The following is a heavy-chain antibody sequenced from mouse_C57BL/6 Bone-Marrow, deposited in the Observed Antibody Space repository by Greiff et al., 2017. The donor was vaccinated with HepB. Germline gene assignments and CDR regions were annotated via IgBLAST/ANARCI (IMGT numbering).Heavy chain of an antibody. D-gene: IGHD2-4*01. CDR3: ARWLYDYDEGYFDV. Sequence: EVQLQQSGPELVKPGASVKISCKASGYTFTDYYMNWVKQSHGKSLEWFGDINPNNGGTSYNQKFKGKATLTVDKSSSTAYMELRSLTSEDSAVYYCARWLYDYDEGYFDVWGTGTTVTVSS. J-gene: IGHJ1*03. CDR2: INPNNGGT. CDR1: GYTFTDYY. V-gene: IGHV1-26*01.